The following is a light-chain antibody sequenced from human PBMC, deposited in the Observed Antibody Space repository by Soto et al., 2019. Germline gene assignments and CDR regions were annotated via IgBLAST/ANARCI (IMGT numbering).Light chain of an antibody. Sequence: QSVLTQPASVSGSPGQSITISCTGTSSDVGSYNLDSWYQQHPGKAPKLMIYEVSKRPSGVSNRFSGSKSGNTASLTISGLQAEDEADYYCCSYAGSSTFPYVFGTGTKVTVL. CDR3: CSYAGSSTFPYV. V-gene: IGLV2-23*02. J-gene: IGLJ1*01. CDR1: SSDVGSYNL. CDR2: EVS.